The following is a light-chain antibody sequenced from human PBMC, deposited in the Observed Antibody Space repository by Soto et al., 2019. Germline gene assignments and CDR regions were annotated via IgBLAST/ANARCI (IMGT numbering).Light chain of an antibody. J-gene: IGKJ5*01. Sequence: EIVLTQSPGTLSLSPGERATLSCRASQSVRSSYLAWYQQKPGQAPRLLIYGASIRATGIPDRFGGSGSGTDFTLTISRLEPEDFAVYYCQQRSNWPLTFGQGTRLEIK. CDR1: QSVRSSY. CDR2: GAS. CDR3: QQRSNWPLT. V-gene: IGKV3D-20*02.